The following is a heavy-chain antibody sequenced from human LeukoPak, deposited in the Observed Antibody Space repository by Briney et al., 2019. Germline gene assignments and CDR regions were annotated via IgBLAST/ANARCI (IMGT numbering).Heavy chain of an antibody. CDR2: ISSSGSTI. CDR3: ASTRGSSFGY. D-gene: IGHD3-10*01. V-gene: IGHV3-48*03. CDR1: GFTFSSYE. Sequence: GRSLRLSCAASGFTFSSYEMNWVRQAPGKGLEWVSYISSSGSTIYYADSVKGRFTISRDNAKNSLYLQMNSLRAEDTAVYYCASTRGSSFGYWGQGTLVTVSS. J-gene: IGHJ4*02.